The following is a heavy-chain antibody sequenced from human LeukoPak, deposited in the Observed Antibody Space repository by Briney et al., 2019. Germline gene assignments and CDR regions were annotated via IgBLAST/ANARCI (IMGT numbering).Heavy chain of an antibody. CDR1: GFTFSSYA. V-gene: IGHV3-23*01. CDR3: ARDLIGGNAYDY. Sequence: GGSLRLSCAASGFTFSSYAMSWVRQAPGKGLEWVSAISGSGGSTYYADSVKGRFTISRDNSMNTLYLQMNSLRVDDTAVYYCARDLIGGNAYDYWGQGALVTVSS. J-gene: IGHJ4*02. CDR2: ISGSGGST. D-gene: IGHD2-15*01.